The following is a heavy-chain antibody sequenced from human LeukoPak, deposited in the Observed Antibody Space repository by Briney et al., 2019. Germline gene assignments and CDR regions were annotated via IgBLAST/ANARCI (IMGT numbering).Heavy chain of an antibody. Sequence: GGSLRLSCAASGFTFDDYAMHWVRQAPGKGLEWVSGISWNSGSIGYADTVKDRFTISRDNAKNSLYLQMNSLRAEDTALYYCAKDLWWLTGTLEYYGMDVWGQGTTVTVSS. CDR3: AKDLWWLTGTLEYYGMDV. J-gene: IGHJ6*02. V-gene: IGHV3-9*01. CDR1: GFTFDDYA. CDR2: ISWNSGSI. D-gene: IGHD2-8*02.